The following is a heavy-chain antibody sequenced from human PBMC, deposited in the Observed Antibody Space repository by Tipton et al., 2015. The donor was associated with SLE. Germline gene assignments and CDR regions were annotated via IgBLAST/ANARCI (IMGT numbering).Heavy chain of an antibody. CDR1: GGSISSYY. CDR3: ARSKEGQLVWY. V-gene: IGHV4-39*07. Sequence: TLSLTCTVSGGSISSYYWGWIRQPPGKGLEWIGSIYYSGSTYYNPSLKSRVTISVDTSKNQFSLKLSSVTAADTAVYYCARSKEGQLVWYWGQGTLVTVSS. J-gene: IGHJ4*02. D-gene: IGHD6-6*01. CDR2: IYYSGST.